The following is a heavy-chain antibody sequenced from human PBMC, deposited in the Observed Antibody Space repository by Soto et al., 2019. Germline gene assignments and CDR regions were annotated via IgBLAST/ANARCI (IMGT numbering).Heavy chain of an antibody. CDR3: AHSCYGCGGAAGFDA. CDR1: GFSLSTSGVG. CDR2: IYWNEDQ. J-gene: IGHJ5*02. V-gene: IGHV2-5*01. D-gene: IGHD3-10*01. Sequence: QITLKESGPTLVNPTQTLTLTCTFSGFSLSTSGVGVGWIRQPPGKALEWLAAIYWNEDQNFSPSLTSRLTIVKDTSNNQLVLTLTNADPVDASTYYSAHSCYGCGGAAGFDALGPGTLVRVSS.